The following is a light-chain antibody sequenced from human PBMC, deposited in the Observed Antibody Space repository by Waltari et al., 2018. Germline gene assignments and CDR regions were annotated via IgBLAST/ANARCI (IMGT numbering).Light chain of an antibody. Sequence: EIVLTQSPGTLSLSPGERATLSCRARQSISIYLAWYEQKSGQAPRLLFYGASSRATGIPDRFSGSVSGTDFTLTINRLEPEDFAVYYCQQYGLSPRTFGQGTKVEIK. CDR3: QQYGLSPRT. CDR2: GAS. CDR1: QSISIY. J-gene: IGKJ1*01. V-gene: IGKV3-20*01.